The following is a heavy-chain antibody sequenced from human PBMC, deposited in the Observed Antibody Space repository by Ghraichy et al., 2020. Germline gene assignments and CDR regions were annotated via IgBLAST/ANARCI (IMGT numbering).Heavy chain of an antibody. J-gene: IGHJ4*02. CDR3: ALLTTANLMGTVDF. CDR2: IFTTGTT. V-gene: IGHV4-4*07. Sequence: SETLSLTCSVSGASINTYYWAWIRQPAGKGLEWIGRIFTTGTTNYNPSLKSRVTMSLDLSKNQLSLSLSSVTAADTAIYYCALLTTANLMGTVDFWGQGTLVSVSS. D-gene: IGHD1-14*01. CDR1: GASINTYY.